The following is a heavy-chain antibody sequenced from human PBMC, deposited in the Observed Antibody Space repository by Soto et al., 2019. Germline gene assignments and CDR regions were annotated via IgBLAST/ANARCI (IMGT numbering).Heavy chain of an antibody. J-gene: IGHJ3*02. D-gene: IGHD3-22*01. CDR2: ISSSSSYI. Sequence: PGGSLRLCCAASGFTFSSYSMNWVRQAPGKGLEWVSSISSSSSYIYYADSLKGRFTISRDNAKNSLFLQMNSLRAEDTAIYYCARDRADSGTMILVDPPAFDIWGQGTMVTVSS. V-gene: IGHV3-21*01. CDR3: ARDRADSGTMILVDPPAFDI. CDR1: GFTFSSYS.